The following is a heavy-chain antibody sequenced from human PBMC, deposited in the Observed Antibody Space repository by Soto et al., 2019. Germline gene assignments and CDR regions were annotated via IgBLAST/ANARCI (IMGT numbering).Heavy chain of an antibody. CDR1: GFTFSSYG. D-gene: IGHD3-10*01. J-gene: IGHJ5*02. V-gene: IGHV3-30*18. Sequence: GGSLRLSCAASGFTFSSYGMHWVRQAPGKGLEWVAVISYDGSNKYYADSVKGRFTISRDNSKNTLYLQMNSLRAEDTAVYYCAKTMVRGVINAHVGFDPWGQGTLVTVSS. CDR2: ISYDGSNK. CDR3: AKTMVRGVINAHVGFDP.